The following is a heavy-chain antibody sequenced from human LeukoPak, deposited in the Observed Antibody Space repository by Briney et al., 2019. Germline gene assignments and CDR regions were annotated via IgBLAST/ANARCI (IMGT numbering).Heavy chain of an antibody. D-gene: IGHD5-24*01. CDR2: INPNSGGT. CDR3: ARVEMATVYDAFDT. CDR1: GYTFTGYY. V-gene: IGHV1-2*02. Sequence: ASVKVSCKASGYTFTGYYMHWVRQAPGQGLEWMGWINPNSGGTNYAQKFQGRVTMTRDTSISTAYMELSRLRSDDTAVYYCARVEMATVYDAFDTWGQGTMVTVSS. J-gene: IGHJ3*02.